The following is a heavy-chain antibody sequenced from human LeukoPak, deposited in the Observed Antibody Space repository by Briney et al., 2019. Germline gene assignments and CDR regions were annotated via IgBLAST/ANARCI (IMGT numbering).Heavy chain of an antibody. V-gene: IGHV3-9*01. Sequence: GGSLRLSCAASGFTFDDYAMHWVRQAPGKGLEWVSGISWNSGSIGYADSVKGRFTISRDNAKNSLYLEMNSLRAEDTAVYYCARDEGFCSGGRCHISGFDYWGQGILVTVSS. CDR1: GFTFDDYA. CDR2: ISWNSGSI. CDR3: ARDEGFCSGGRCHISGFDY. D-gene: IGHD2-15*01. J-gene: IGHJ4*02.